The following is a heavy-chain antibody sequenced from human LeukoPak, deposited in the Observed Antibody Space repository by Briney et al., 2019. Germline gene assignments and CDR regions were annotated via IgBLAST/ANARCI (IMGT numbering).Heavy chain of an antibody. CDR3: AKGGVRGIAAAGRSAFDI. D-gene: IGHD6-13*01. J-gene: IGHJ3*02. CDR2: ISGSGGST. CDR1: GFSFSNAW. Sequence: GGSLRLSCAASGFSFSNAWMDWVRQAPGKGLEWVSAISGSGGSTYYADSVKGRFTISRDNSKNTLYLQMNSLRAEDTAVYYCAKGGVRGIAAAGRSAFDIWGQGTMVTVSS. V-gene: IGHV3-23*01.